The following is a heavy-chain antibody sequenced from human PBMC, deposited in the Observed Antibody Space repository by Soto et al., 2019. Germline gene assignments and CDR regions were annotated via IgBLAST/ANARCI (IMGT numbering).Heavy chain of an antibody. D-gene: IGHD6-13*01. V-gene: IGHV1-69*13. CDR2: IIPIFGTA. J-gene: IGHJ5*02. Sequence: VASVKVSCKASGGTFSSYAISWVRQAPGQGLEWMGGIIPIFGTANYAQKFQGRVTITADESTSTAYMELSSLRSEDTAVYYCARDAAARSEVSWFDPWGQGTLVTVSS. CDR3: ARDAAARSEVSWFDP. CDR1: GGTFSSYA.